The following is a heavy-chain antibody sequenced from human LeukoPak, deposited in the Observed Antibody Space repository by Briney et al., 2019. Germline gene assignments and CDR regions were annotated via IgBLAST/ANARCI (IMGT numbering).Heavy chain of an antibody. CDR3: ARENSGSYREFDY. D-gene: IGHD1-26*01. CDR2: IYTSGST. J-gene: IGHJ4*02. Sequence: SETLSFTCTVSGGSISSYYWSWLRQPAGKGLEWIGRIYTSGSTNYNASLKSRVSMSVDTSKNQFSLKLSSVTAADTAVFYCARENSGSYREFDYWGQGTLVTVSS. CDR1: GGSISSYY. V-gene: IGHV4-4*07.